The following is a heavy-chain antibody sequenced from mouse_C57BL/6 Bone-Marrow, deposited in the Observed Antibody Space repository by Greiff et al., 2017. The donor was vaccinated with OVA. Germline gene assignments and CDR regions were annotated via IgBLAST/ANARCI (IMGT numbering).Heavy chain of an antibody. J-gene: IGHJ1*03. CDR1: GYTFTDYY. Sequence: EVQLQQSGPVLVKPGASVKMSCKASGYTFTDYYMNWVKQSHGKSLEWIGVINPYNGGTSYNQKFKGKATLTVDKSSSTAYMELNSLTSEDSAVYYCARQYYDYRHWYFDVWGTGTTVTVSS. CDR3: ARQYYDYRHWYFDV. V-gene: IGHV1-19*01. CDR2: INPYNGGT. D-gene: IGHD2-4*01.